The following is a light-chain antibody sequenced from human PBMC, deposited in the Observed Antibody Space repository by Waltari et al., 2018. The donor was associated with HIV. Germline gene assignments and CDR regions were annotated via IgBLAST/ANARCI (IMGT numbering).Light chain of an antibody. CDR2: NYY. J-gene: IGLJ1*01. CDR3: VGWDGSLSGYV. CDR1: SSNIGNDN. V-gene: IGLV1-47*02. Sequence: QSVLTQPPSASGTSGQTVTISCSGSSSNIGNDNVYWYQQLPGMTPKLLLCNYYQRPAGGPDRVAGSKAGRSASRASGGLRSEYEADYYCVGWDGSLSGYVFGAVTTVTVL.